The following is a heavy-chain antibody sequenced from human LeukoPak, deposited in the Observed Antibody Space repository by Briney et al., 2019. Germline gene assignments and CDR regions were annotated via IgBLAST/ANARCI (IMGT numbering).Heavy chain of an antibody. CDR3: ARRYYYGSGSYIHYYYYYYMDV. D-gene: IGHD3-10*01. CDR1: GYTFTSYD. Sequence: ASVKVSCKASGYTFTSYDINWVRQATGQGLEWMGWMNPNSGNTGYAQKFQGRVTMTRNTSISTAYMELSSLRSEDTAVYYCARRYYYGSGSYIHYYYYYYMDVWGKGTTVTISS. V-gene: IGHV1-8*01. CDR2: MNPNSGNT. J-gene: IGHJ6*03.